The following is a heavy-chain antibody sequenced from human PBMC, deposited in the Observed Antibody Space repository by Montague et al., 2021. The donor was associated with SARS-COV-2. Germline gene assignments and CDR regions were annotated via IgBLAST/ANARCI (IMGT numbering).Heavy chain of an antibody. J-gene: IGHJ6*02. Sequence: SETLSLTCAVSGGSINSYYWSWIRQPPGKGLEWIGYIYYSGSTIYNPSLKSRVTISIDTSKNQFSLKLNSVTAADPAVYYCAGRPTPSYNSGWYLFYYAMDVWGQGTTVTVSS. D-gene: IGHD6-19*01. V-gene: IGHV4-59*01. CDR1: GGSINSYY. CDR2: IYYSGST. CDR3: AGRPTPSYNSGWYLFYYAMDV.